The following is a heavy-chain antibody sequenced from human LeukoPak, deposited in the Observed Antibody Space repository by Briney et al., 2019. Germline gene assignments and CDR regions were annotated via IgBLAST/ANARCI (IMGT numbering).Heavy chain of an antibody. D-gene: IGHD3-10*01. CDR3: ARDGFQGYYYMDV. Sequence: SVKVSCKASGGTFSSYAMNWVRQAPGQGLEWMGGIIPIFGTANYAQKFQGRVTITADESTSTAYMELSSLRSEDTAVYYCARDGFQGYYYMDVWGKGTTVTVSS. CDR1: GGTFSSYA. CDR2: IIPIFGTA. J-gene: IGHJ6*03. V-gene: IGHV1-69*13.